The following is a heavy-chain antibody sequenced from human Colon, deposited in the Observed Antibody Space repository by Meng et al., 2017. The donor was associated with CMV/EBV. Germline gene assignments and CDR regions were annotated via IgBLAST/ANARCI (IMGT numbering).Heavy chain of an antibody. CDR2: IKQDGSET. J-gene: IGHJ5*01. CDR3: ARGQLWLDS. Sequence: GESLKISRAASGMTLSSYWMTWVRQAPGKGLEWVANIKQDGSETSYVDSVKGRFTISRDNAKNSLYLQMNNLRAEDTAVYYCARGQLWLDSWGQGTLVTVSS. CDR1: GMTLSSYW. D-gene: IGHD3-10*01. V-gene: IGHV3-7*04.